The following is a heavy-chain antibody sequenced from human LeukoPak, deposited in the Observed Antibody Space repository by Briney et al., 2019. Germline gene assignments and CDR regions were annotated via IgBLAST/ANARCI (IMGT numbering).Heavy chain of an antibody. J-gene: IGHJ4*02. D-gene: IGHD6-19*01. CDR1: GFTFSSYW. CDR3: ARGQFPRDFDY. CDR2: INSDGSTT. V-gene: IGHV3-74*01. Sequence: GGSLRLSCAASGFTFSSYWMHWVRQAPGKGLVWVSRINSDGSTTNYADSVKGRFTISRDNAKSTLYLQMNSLRAEDTAVYYCARGQFPRDFDYWGQGTLVTVSS.